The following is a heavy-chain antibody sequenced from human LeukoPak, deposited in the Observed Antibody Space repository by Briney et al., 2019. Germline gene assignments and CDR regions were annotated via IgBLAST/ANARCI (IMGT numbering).Heavy chain of an antibody. CDR2: IGGSGSFI. J-gene: IGHJ6*03. D-gene: IGHD3-3*02. CDR3: ARLLATWDYYYMDV. Sequence: PGGSLRLSCAASGFTFSDYYMSWIRQAPGKGLEWVSHIGGSGSFIYYADSVKGRFTISRDNAKNSVYLQMNSLRDEDTAVYFCARLLATWDYYYMDVWGKGTTVTVSS. V-gene: IGHV3-11*04. CDR1: GFTFSDYY.